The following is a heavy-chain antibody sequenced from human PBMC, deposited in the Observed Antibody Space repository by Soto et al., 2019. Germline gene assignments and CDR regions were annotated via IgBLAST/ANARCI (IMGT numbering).Heavy chain of an antibody. CDR3: ASLAGYRSGWPLDN. V-gene: IGHV5-51*01. CDR2: IDPRDSDT. CDR1: GYTFTGYW. D-gene: IGHD6-19*01. Sequence: PGESLKISCKGSGYTFTGYWVAWVRQMPGRGPEWMGSIDPRDSDTRYSPSFQGQVTISVDKSTTTAHLQWRSLKASDTAIYYCASLAGYRSGWPLDNRGEGTRVTVSS. J-gene: IGHJ4*02.